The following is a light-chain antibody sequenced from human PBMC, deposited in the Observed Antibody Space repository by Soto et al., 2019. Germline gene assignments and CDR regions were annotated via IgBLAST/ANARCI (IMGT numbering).Light chain of an antibody. V-gene: IGLV1-44*01. Sequence: QSVLTQPPSASGTPGQRVTISCSGSSSNIGSNTVKWYQQLPGTAPKLLISSNNQRPSGVPDRFSGSKSGTSASLAISGLQSEDEADYYRAAWDDSLNGWVFGGGTKLTVL. CDR1: SSNIGSNT. CDR2: SNN. CDR3: AAWDDSLNGWV. J-gene: IGLJ3*02.